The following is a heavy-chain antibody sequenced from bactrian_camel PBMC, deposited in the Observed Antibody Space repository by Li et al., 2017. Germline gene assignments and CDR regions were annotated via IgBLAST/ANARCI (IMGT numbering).Heavy chain of an antibody. CDR3: ASDPPATAGFIGLRGRYCRGARLRADFTY. J-gene: IGHJ6*01. V-gene: IGHV3S1*01. CDR2: ITSGGDIH. Sequence: HVQLVESGGGSVQAGGSLRLSCEASGYTSSHYCMGWFRRAPGKGVEWVSVITSGGDIHYNVNSVGVRFTISRDNSKNTLYLQLNNLKTEDSANYYCASDPPATAGFIGLRGRYCRGARLRADFTYWGQGTQVTVS. D-gene: IGHD1*01. CDR1: GYTSSHYC.